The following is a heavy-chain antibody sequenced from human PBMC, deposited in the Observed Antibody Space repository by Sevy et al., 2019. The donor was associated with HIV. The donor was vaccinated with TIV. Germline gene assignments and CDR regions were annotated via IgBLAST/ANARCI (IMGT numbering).Heavy chain of an antibody. D-gene: IGHD2-2*01. V-gene: IGHV3-21*01. CDR3: XATLGYCSSTSCYELKYYYYGMDV. CDR1: GFTFSRYS. CDR2: ISSSSSYI. Sequence: GGSLRLSCAASGFTFSRYSMNWVRQAPGKGLEWVSSISSSSSYIYYTDSVKGRYTISRDNAKNSLYLQMNSLRAEDXXXXXXXATLGYCSSTSCYELKYYYYGMDVWGQGTTVTVSS. J-gene: IGHJ6*02.